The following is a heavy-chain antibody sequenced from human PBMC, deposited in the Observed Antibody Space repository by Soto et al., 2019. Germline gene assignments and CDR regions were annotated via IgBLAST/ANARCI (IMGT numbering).Heavy chain of an antibody. CDR3: ATHLSHLKPGWLDP. CDR2: ISGDGSNE. V-gene: IGHV3-30-3*01. Sequence: QEQLVESVGGVVQPGRSLRLSCGVSGFTFINYAIHWVRQAPGKGLEWVARISGDGSNEYYADSVKGRFTISRDNSRNTLYLQMNSLRADDTAVYYCATHLSHLKPGWLDPWGRGTLVTVSS. D-gene: IGHD3-3*02. J-gene: IGHJ5*02. CDR1: GFTFINYA.